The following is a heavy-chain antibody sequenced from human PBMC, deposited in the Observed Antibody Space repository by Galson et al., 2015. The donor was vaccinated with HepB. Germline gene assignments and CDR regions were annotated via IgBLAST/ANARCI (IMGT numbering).Heavy chain of an antibody. CDR3: ARAPYYYDSSGYYLDY. CDR2: ISYDGSNK. J-gene: IGHJ4*02. V-gene: IGHV3-30*04. CDR1: GFTFSSYA. Sequence: SLRLSCAASGFTFSSYAMHWVRQAPGKGLEWVAVISYDGSNKYYADSVKGRFTISRDNSKNTLYLQMNSLRAEDTAVYYCARAPYYYDSSGYYLDYWGQGTLVTVSS. D-gene: IGHD3-22*01.